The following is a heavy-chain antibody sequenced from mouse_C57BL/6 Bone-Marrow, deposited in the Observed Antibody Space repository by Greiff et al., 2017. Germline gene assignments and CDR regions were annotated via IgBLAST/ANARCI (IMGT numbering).Heavy chain of an antibody. D-gene: IGHD2-3*01. CDR3: ATLSHYYAMDY. J-gene: IGHJ4*01. V-gene: IGHV5-17*01. CDR2: ISSGSSTI. Sequence: EVNVVESGGGLVKPGGSLKLSCAASGFTFSDYGMHWVRQAPEKGLEWVAYISSGSSTIYYADTVKGRFTISRDNAKNTLFLQMTSLRSEDTAMYYCATLSHYYAMDYWGQGTSVTVSS. CDR1: GFTFSDYG.